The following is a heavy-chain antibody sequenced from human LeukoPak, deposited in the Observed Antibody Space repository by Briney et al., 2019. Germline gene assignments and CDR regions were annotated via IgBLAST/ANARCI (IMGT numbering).Heavy chain of an antibody. Sequence: QAGGSLRLSCAASGFTLSGYDMHWVRQAPGKRLEWVASISYDGSDTHYADSVKGRFTISRDNSNDSLYLQMDRLGPEETAVYYCTRGFYLDNWGQGTPVTVSS. CDR3: TRGFYLDN. CDR2: ISYDGSDT. V-gene: IGHV3-30*03. J-gene: IGHJ4*02. CDR1: GFTLSGYD.